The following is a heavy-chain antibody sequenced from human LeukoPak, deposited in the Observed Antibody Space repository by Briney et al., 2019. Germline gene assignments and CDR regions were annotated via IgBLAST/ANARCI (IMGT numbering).Heavy chain of an antibody. CDR2: ISGDSNRV. Sequence: PGGSLRLSCGTSGFTLTYYTMNWVRHAPGKGLEWLSSISGDSNRVYYAESVKGRFTISRDNADNSLFLQMDSLRAEDTAIYYCARVVRGSSLDYWGQGTLVTVSS. CDR3: ARVVRGSSLDY. V-gene: IGHV3-21*06. CDR1: GFTLTYYT. D-gene: IGHD1-26*01. J-gene: IGHJ4*02.